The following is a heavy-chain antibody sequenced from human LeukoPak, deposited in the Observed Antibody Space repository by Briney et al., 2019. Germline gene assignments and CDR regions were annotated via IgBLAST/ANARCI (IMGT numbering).Heavy chain of an antibody. CDR2: ISYDGSNK. CDR3: ARDKHAIAVAYLMDY. CDR1: GFTFSNYA. Sequence: PGRSLRLSCAASGFTFSNYAIHWVRQAPGKGLEWVAVISYDGSNKYYADSVKGRFTISRDNSRNTLYLQMSRLRSDDTAVYYCARDKHAIAVAYLMDYWGQGTLVTVSS. V-gene: IGHV3-30-3*01. J-gene: IGHJ4*02. D-gene: IGHD6-19*01.